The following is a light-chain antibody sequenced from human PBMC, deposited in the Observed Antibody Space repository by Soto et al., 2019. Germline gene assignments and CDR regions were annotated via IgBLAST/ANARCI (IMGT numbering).Light chain of an antibody. V-gene: IGLV2-14*01. CDR3: QPYDSSLSGV. Sequence: QSVLTQPASVSGSPGQSITISCTGTSSDVGGYNYVSWYQQHPGKAPKLMIYEVSNRPSGVSNRFSGSKSGTSASLAITGLQAEDEADYYCQPYDSSLSGVFGSGTKVTVL. CDR2: EVS. CDR1: SSDVGGYNY. J-gene: IGLJ1*01.